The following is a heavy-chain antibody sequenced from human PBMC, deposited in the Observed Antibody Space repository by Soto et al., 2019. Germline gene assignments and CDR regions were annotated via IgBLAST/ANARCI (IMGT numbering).Heavy chain of an antibody. V-gene: IGHV4-34*01. CDR1: GGSFSGYY. J-gene: IGHJ4*02. CDR2: INHRGST. Sequence: QVQLQQWGAGLLKPSETLSLTCADYGGSFSGYYWSWIRQPPGKGLEWSGEINHRGSTNYNPSLKSRVTISVDTSKNQFSLKLSSVTAADTALYYCAGGGEHWGQGTLVTVSS. CDR3: AGGGEH.